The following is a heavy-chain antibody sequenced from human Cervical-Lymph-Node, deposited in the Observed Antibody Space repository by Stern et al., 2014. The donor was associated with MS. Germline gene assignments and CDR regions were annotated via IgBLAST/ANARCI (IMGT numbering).Heavy chain of an antibody. CDR1: GYRFSTFY. V-gene: IGHV1-2*06. D-gene: IGHD2-21*01. CDR3: ARIYCGGDECYHSFDT. J-gene: IGHJ4*02. Sequence: QVPLVESGAEAKKPGASVKVSCTASGYRFSTFYLHWLRQAPGQGLQWIAPIDPGSGATNSSQTFQGRLTMTRDRSITTAYLELSGLRSDDTAVYYCARIYCGGDECYHSFDTWGQGTLVTVPS. CDR2: IDPGSGAT.